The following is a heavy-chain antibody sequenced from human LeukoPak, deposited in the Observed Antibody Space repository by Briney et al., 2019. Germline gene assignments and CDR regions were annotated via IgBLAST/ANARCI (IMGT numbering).Heavy chain of an antibody. CDR2: IYYSGST. J-gene: IGHJ4*02. D-gene: IGHD1-26*01. V-gene: IGHV4-31*03. CDR3: ARLWCIVGATSYYFDY. CDR1: GGSISSAGYY. Sequence: SQTLSLTCTVSGGSISSAGYYWSWIRQHPGKGLEWIGCIYYSGSTNYNPSLKSRVTISVDTSKTQFSLKLSSVTAADTAVYYCARLWCIVGATSYYFDYWGQGTLVTVSS.